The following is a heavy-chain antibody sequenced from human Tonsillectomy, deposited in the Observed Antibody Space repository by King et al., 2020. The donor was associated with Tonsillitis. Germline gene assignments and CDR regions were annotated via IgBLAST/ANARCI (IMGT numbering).Heavy chain of an antibody. V-gene: IGHV4-39*01. J-gene: IGHJ4*02. CDR1: GGSISSSSYY. CDR3: ARLGYYYGSGSYYPREEYYFDY. CDR2: IYYSGST. Sequence: QLQESGPGLVKPSETLSLTCTVSGGSISSSSYYWGWNRQPPGKGLEWIGSIYYSGSTYYNPSLKSRVTISVDTSKNQFSLKLSSVTAADTAVYYCARLGYYYGSGSYYPREEYYFDYWGQGTLVTVSS. D-gene: IGHD3-10*01.